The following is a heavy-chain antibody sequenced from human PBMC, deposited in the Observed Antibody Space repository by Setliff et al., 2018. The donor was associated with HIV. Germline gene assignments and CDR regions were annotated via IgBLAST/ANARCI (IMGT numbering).Heavy chain of an antibody. J-gene: IGHJ4*02. V-gene: IGHV4-59*11. D-gene: IGHD6-13*01. Sequence: SETLSLTCTVSYGSTSGHYWTWIRQPPGKGLEWIGYIHHSGGTQYNPSLMSRLTMSVDSSKNQFSLSLSSVTAADTAVYYCARLPDINSWPFDYWARGTLVTVSS. CDR2: IHHSGGT. CDR1: YGSTSGHY. CDR3: ARLPDINSWPFDY.